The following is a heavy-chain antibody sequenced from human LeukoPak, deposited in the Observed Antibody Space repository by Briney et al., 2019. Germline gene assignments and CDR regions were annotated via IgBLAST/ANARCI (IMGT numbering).Heavy chain of an antibody. V-gene: IGHV3-23*01. CDR2: ISGSGGST. D-gene: IGHD3-22*01. CDR1: GFTFSSYA. Sequence: GGSLRLSCAASGFTFSSYAMSWVRQAPGKGLEWVSAISGSGGSTYYADSVKGRFTISRDNSKNTLYLQMNSLRAEDTGVYYCAKVKWRYYDSSGHYFDYWGQGTLVTVSS. CDR3: AKVKWRYYDSSGHYFDY. J-gene: IGHJ4*02.